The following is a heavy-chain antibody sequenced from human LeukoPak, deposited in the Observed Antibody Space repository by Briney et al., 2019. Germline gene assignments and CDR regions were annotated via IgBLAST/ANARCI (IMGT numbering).Heavy chain of an antibody. V-gene: IGHV3-33*01. D-gene: IGHD1-1*01. CDR2: IWFDGSNK. CDR1: GFTFSDYG. Sequence: PGRSLRLSCAASGFTFSDYGMHWVRQAPGKGLEWVAIIWFDGSNKYYVESVKGRFTISRDNSKNALYLQMDSLRADDTAIYYCAREGLGSDSVHLLDCWGQGTLVTVSS. CDR3: AREGLGSDSVHLLDC. J-gene: IGHJ4*02.